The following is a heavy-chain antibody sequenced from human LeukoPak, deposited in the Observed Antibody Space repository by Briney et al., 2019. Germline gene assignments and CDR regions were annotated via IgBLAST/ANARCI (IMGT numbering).Heavy chain of an antibody. Sequence: PGGSLRLSCTAFGFTFGDYGLSWFRQAPGKGLEWIGFIRSKKVFGGAIEYAASVKGRFTFSRDESKSIAYLQMNDLRTDDTAVYYCTRDWWRLGFDYWGQGTLVTVSS. V-gene: IGHV3-49*03. CDR1: GFTFGDYG. CDR2: IRSKKVFGGAI. D-gene: IGHD2-21*02. CDR3: TRDWWRLGFDY. J-gene: IGHJ4*02.